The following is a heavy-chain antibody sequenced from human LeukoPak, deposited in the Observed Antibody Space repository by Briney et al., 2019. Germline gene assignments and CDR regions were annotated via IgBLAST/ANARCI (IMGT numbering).Heavy chain of an antibody. Sequence: SETLSLTCTVSGGSISSSYWSWVRQPPRKKLEWIGYIYYNGNTNSNPSLKSRVTISVDTSKNQFSLKLSSVTAADTAVYYCVRGNYDNRGYSNAFDIWGQGAMVTVSS. V-gene: IGHV4-59*01. J-gene: IGHJ3*02. CDR3: VRGNYDNRGYSNAFDI. CDR2: IYYNGNT. D-gene: IGHD3-22*01. CDR1: GGSISSSY.